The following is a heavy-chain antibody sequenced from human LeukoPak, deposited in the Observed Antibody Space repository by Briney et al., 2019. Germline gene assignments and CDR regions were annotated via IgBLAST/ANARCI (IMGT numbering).Heavy chain of an antibody. V-gene: IGHV1-18*01. CDR1: GYTFINYG. CDR3: ARDLGDSSGYLFDY. D-gene: IGHD3-22*01. Sequence: ASVKVSCKASGYTFINYGISWVRQAPGQGLEWMGWISAYNGNTNYAQKLQGRVTMTTDTSTSTAYMELRSLRSDDTAVYYCARDLGDSSGYLFDYWGQGTLVTVSS. CDR2: ISAYNGNT. J-gene: IGHJ4*02.